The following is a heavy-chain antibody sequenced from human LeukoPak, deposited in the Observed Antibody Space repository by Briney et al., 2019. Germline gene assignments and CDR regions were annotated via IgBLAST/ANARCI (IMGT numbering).Heavy chain of an antibody. J-gene: IGHJ4*02. Sequence: ASVKVSCKASGYTFTSYGISWVRQAPGQRLEWMGWINAGNGNTKYSQKFQGRVTITRDTSATTAYMELSSLRSEDTTVYYCARGYSGYDFDYWGQGTLVTISS. D-gene: IGHD5-12*01. V-gene: IGHV1-3*01. CDR1: GYTFTSYG. CDR3: ARGYSGYDFDY. CDR2: INAGNGNT.